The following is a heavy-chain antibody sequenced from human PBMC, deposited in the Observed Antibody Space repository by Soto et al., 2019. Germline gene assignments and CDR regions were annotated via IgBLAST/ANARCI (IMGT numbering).Heavy chain of an antibody. J-gene: IGHJ4*02. V-gene: IGHV3-9*01. Sequence: SLRLSCAASGFTFGDYAMHWVRQAPGKGLEWVSCISWNSGNIDYADSVKGRFTVSRDNTKNSLSLQMNSLRPEDTALYYCAKGDFGESYSGVLASWGQGTLVTVSS. D-gene: IGHD1-26*01. CDR1: GFTFGDYA. CDR3: AKGDFGESYSGVLAS. CDR2: ISWNSGNI.